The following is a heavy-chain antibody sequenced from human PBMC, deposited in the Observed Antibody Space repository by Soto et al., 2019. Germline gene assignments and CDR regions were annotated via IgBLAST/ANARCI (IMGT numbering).Heavy chain of an antibody. J-gene: IGHJ4*02. CDR1: GVTFSSYW. CDR3: ASKHSSRAFDY. V-gene: IGHV3-74*01. CDR2: INSDGSST. D-gene: IGHD6-13*01. Sequence: GGSLRLSCAASGVTFSSYWMHWVRQAPGKGLVWVSRINSDGSSTTYADSVKGRFTISRDNAKNTVYLQMNSLRAEDTAVYYCASKHSSRAFDYWGQGTLVTVSS.